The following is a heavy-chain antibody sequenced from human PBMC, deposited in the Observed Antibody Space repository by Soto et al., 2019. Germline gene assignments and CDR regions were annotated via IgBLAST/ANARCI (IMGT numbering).Heavy chain of an antibody. Sequence: QGQLMESGGGVVQPGKSLRLSCAASGFSFSSYSLHWVRQAPGKGLEWVAVISYNGLSQFYADSVRGRLAISRDNAKNTLYPQKNSLRDEDTAVYFCARGGRGLRGAFDIWGQGTRVTVSS. CDR1: GFSFSSYS. D-gene: IGHD2-15*01. CDR3: ARGGRGLRGAFDI. V-gene: IGHV3-30*09. J-gene: IGHJ3*02. CDR2: ISYNGLSQ.